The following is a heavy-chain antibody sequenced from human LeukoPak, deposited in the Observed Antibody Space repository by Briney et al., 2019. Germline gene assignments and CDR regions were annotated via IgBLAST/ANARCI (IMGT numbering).Heavy chain of an antibody. Sequence: QPGGSMRLSCAASGFTVSSNYMTWVRQAPGEGLESVSVIQSNGRTYYADSVKDRFTISRDNSKNTLYLQMDSLRVEDTGVYYCARGARDYYELDCWGQGTLVTVSS. J-gene: IGHJ4*02. V-gene: IGHV3-66*01. D-gene: IGHD3-22*01. CDR2: IQSNGRT. CDR3: ARGARDYYELDC. CDR1: GFTVSSNY.